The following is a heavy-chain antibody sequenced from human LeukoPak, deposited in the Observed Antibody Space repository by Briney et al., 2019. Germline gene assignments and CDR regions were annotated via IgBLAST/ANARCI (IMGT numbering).Heavy chain of an antibody. J-gene: IGHJ6*03. V-gene: IGHV3-48*01. CDR2: ISSSSSTI. Sequence: PGGSLRLSCAASGFTFSSYSMNWVRQAPGKGLEWVSYISSSSSTIYYADSVKGRFTISRDNSKNTLYLQMNSLRAEDTAVYYCASPGEHYYYMDVWGKGTTVTVSS. CDR3: ASPGEHYYYMDV. CDR1: GFTFSSYS. D-gene: IGHD1-26*01.